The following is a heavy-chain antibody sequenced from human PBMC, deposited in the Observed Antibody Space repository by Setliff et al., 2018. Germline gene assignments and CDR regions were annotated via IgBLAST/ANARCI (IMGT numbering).Heavy chain of an antibody. CDR2: INHSGST. Sequence: PSETLSLTCAVYGGSFSGYYWSWIRQPPGKGLEWIGEINHSGSTNYNPSLKSRVTISVDTSKNQFSLKLSSVTAADTAVYYCARSDGDYYYGMDVWGQGTTVTVSS. CDR1: GGSFSGYY. CDR3: ARSDGDYYYGMDV. J-gene: IGHJ6*02. D-gene: IGHD4-17*01. V-gene: IGHV4-34*01.